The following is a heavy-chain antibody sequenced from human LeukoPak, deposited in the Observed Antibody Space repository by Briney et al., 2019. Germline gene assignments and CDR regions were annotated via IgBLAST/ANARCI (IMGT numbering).Heavy chain of an antibody. Sequence: SETLSLTCTVSGGSISSSSYYWGWIRQPPGKGLEWIGAIYYSGSTYYNPSLKSRVTISVDTSKNQFSLKLSSVTAADTAVYYCARHLSYYDFWPGYVPYYYMDVWGKGTTVTVSS. CDR3: ARHLSYYDFWPGYVPYYYMDV. CDR2: IYYSGST. J-gene: IGHJ6*03. D-gene: IGHD3-3*01. V-gene: IGHV4-39*01. CDR1: GGSISSSSYY.